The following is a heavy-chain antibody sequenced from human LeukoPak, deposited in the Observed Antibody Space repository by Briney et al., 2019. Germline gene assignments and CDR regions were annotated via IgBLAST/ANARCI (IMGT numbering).Heavy chain of an antibody. CDR1: GFTFSTYA. CDR3: AKVAYNWISYGPFDY. Sequence: PGGSLRLSSAASGFTFSTYAMTWVRQAPRQGLEWVSSISGSGSSTYYADSVKGRFTISRDNSKNSLYLQMNSLRAEDTALYYCAKVAYNWISYGPFDYWGQGTLVTVSS. J-gene: IGHJ4*02. V-gene: IGHV3-23*01. CDR2: ISGSGSST. D-gene: IGHD1-20*01.